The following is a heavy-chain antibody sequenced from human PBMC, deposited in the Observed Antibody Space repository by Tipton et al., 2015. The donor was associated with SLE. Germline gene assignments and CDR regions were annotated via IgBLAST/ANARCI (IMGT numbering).Heavy chain of an antibody. V-gene: IGHV3-64*01. CDR3: ARVPSTDFWSGYYFDY. J-gene: IGHJ4*02. Sequence: SLRLSCAASGFTFSSYSMNWVRQAPGKGLEYVSGISSNGGTTYYANSVKGRFTISRDNSRNTLYLQMGGLRAEDMAVYYCARVPSTDFWSGYYFDYWGQGTLVTVSS. CDR2: ISSNGGTT. D-gene: IGHD3-3*01. CDR1: GFTFSSYS.